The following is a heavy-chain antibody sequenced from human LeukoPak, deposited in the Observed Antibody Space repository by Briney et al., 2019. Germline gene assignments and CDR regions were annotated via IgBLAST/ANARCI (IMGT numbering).Heavy chain of an antibody. Sequence: GGSLRLSCAASGFTFDSYAMGWVRLAPGRGLEWVSAISGSATGTYYADSVKGRFTISRDNSKKTLHLQMNSLRAEDTAIYYCAKSGEYSSSSAPYNYFDYWGQGTLVTVSS. V-gene: IGHV3-23*01. J-gene: IGHJ4*02. D-gene: IGHD6-6*01. CDR1: GFTFDSYA. CDR2: ISGSATGT. CDR3: AKSGEYSSSSAPYNYFDY.